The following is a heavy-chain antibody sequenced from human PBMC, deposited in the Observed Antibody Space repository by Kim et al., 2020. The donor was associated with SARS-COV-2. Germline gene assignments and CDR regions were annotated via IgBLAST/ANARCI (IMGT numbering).Heavy chain of an antibody. CDR2: ISAYNGNT. CDR1: GYTFTSYG. V-gene: IGHV1-18*01. CDR3: ARDDGTYSSSWRYYGMDV. D-gene: IGHD6-13*01. Sequence: ASVKVSCKASGYTFTSYGISWVRQAPGQGLEWMGWISAYNGNTNYAQKLQGRVTMTTDTSTSTAYMELRSLRSDDTAVYYCARDDGTYSSSWRYYGMDVWGQGTTVTVSS. J-gene: IGHJ6*02.